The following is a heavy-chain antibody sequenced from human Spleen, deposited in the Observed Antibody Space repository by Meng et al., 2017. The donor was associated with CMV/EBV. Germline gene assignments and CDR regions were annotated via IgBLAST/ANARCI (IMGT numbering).Heavy chain of an antibody. CDR2: MNPNSENT. J-gene: IGHJ4*02. D-gene: IGHD3-10*01. V-gene: IGHV1-8*01. CDR1: GYTFTSYD. CDR3: AREGFDSGRAQKACDY. Sequence: ASVKVSCKASGYTFTSYDINWVRQATGQGLEWMGWMNPNSENTGYAQKFQGRVTMTTNTSISTVYMELSSLESEDTAVYYCAREGFDSGRAQKACDYWGQGTLVTVSS.